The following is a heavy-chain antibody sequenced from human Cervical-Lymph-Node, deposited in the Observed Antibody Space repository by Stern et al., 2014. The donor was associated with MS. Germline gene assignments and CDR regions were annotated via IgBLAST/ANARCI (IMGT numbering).Heavy chain of an antibody. CDR3: AREQRDNFWTGSYFDT. CDR1: GDSIDSDSFY. Sequence: QVQLQESGPGLLKPSQTLSLTCTVSGDSIDSDSFYWSWIRQHPGKGLEWLGYIYKNGDTYYNPSLKTRVAISRDTSKNHLFLRLRSVTAADTAIYYCAREQRDNFWTGSYFDTWGQGTLVTVSS. V-gene: IGHV4-31*03. CDR2: IYKNGDT. D-gene: IGHD3/OR15-3a*01. J-gene: IGHJ5*02.